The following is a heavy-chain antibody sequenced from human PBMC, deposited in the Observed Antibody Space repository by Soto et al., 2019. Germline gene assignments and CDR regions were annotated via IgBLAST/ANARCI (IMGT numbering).Heavy chain of an antibody. CDR2: ISGSGGST. Sequence: EVQLLESGGGLVQPGGSLRLSCAASGFTFSSYAMSWVRQAPGKGLEWVSAISGSGGSTYYADSVKGRFTISRDNSKNQLYLQMNSLRAEDTAVYYCAKDLAPRRRSGGSCYFGYWGQGTLVTVSS. CDR3: AKDLAPRRRSGGSCYFGY. CDR1: GFTFSSYA. V-gene: IGHV3-23*01. J-gene: IGHJ4*02. D-gene: IGHD2-15*01.